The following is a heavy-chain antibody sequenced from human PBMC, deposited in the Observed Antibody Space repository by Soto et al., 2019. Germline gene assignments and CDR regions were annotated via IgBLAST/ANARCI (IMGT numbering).Heavy chain of an antibody. CDR2: ISWNSGSI. D-gene: IGHD6-6*01. V-gene: IGHV3-9*01. J-gene: IGHJ4*02. Sequence: PGGSLRLSCAASGFRFEDYAMHWVRQAPGKGLEWVSGISWNSGSIGYADSVKGRFTISRDNAKNPLYLQMNSLRPEDTALYYCAKAYSGSGGPFDYWGQGILVTVSS. CDR1: GFRFEDYA. CDR3: AKAYSGSGGPFDY.